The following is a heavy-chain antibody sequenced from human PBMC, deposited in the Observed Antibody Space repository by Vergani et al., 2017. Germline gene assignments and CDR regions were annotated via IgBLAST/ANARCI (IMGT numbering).Heavy chain of an antibody. CDR2: ISYDGSYK. J-gene: IGHJ4*02. CDR1: GFTFSTYD. D-gene: IGHD2-2*01. V-gene: IGHV3-30*18. Sequence: QVQLVESGGGVVQPGRSLRLSCAASGFTFSTYDMHWVRQAPGKGLVGVAVISYDGSYKYYADSVKDRFTISRDNSKNTLYLQMNSLRAEDTAVYYCAKVPGSTKTYFDYWGQGTLVTVSS. CDR3: AKVPGSTKTYFDY.